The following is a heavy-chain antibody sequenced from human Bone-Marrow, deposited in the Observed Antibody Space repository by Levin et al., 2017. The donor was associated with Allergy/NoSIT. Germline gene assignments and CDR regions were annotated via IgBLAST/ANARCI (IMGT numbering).Heavy chain of an antibody. CDR2: IKRDGSQK. J-gene: IGHJ4*02. Sequence: GGSLRLSCAASGFTLKNYWMSWVRQAPGKGLEWVANIKRDGSQKDSVDSVKGRFTISSDSANSSVFLQMNNLRAEDTAVYYCGRQMGVVMPAAFENWGQGILVTVSA. D-gene: IGHD2-15*01. CDR1: GFTLKNYW. CDR3: GRQMGVVMPAAFEN. V-gene: IGHV3-7*01.